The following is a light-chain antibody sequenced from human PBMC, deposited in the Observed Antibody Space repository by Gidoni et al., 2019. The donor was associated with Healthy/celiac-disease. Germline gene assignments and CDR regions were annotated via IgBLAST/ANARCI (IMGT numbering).Light chain of an antibody. V-gene: IGLV2-23*01. CDR3: CSYALHVV. CDR1: SSDVGSYNL. J-gene: IGLJ2*01. Sequence: QSALTQPASVSGSPGQSITISCTGTSSDVGSYNLVSWYQQHPGKAPKLMIYEGSKRPSGVSNRFSGSKSGNTASLTISGLQAEDEADYYCCSYALHVVFGGGTKLTVL. CDR2: EGS.